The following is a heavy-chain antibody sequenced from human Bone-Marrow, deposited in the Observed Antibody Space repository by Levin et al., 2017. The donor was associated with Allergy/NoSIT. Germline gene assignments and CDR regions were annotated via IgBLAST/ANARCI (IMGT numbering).Heavy chain of an antibody. V-gene: IGHV5-51*01. Sequence: LGESLKISCKTSGYSFTAYWIAWVRQMPGKGLEYMGVIYPYDSDTKYSPSFQGQVTISADQSTFTAYLQWNSLKASDTATYFCARLRGEVRDFDFWGQGTLVTVSS. CDR1: GYSFTAYW. D-gene: IGHD3-10*01. J-gene: IGHJ4*02. CDR2: IYPYDSDT. CDR3: ARLRGEVRDFDF.